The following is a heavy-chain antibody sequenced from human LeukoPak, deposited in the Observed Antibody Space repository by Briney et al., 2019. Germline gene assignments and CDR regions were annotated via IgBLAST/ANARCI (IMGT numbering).Heavy chain of an antibody. J-gene: IGHJ4*02. V-gene: IGHV3-48*03. CDR2: ISSSGSTI. Sequence: PGGSLRLSCAASGFTFSSYEMNWVRQAPGKGLEWVSYISSSGSTIYSTDSVKGRFTISRDNAKNSLYLQMNSLRVEDTAVYYCRRGHYDAYGWDEGALVTVSS. CDR3: RRGHYDAYG. D-gene: IGHD4-17*01. CDR1: GFTFSSYE.